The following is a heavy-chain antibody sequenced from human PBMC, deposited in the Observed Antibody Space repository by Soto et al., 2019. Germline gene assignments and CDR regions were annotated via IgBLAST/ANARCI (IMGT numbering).Heavy chain of an antibody. V-gene: IGHV2-5*02. D-gene: IGHD1-26*01. CDR3: AHRGGGIVDWYFDL. Sequence: QITLNESGPTLVKPTQTLTLTCTSSGFSLGTYGVGVGWIRQPPGKALEWLALIYWDEDKRYSPSLKSRLTIPNNTTQRQVFRTLTNMAPVDTATYCCAHRGGGIVDWYFDLCGRGSPFIVSS. CDR1: GFSLGTYGVG. J-gene: IGHJ2*01. CDR2: IYWDEDK.